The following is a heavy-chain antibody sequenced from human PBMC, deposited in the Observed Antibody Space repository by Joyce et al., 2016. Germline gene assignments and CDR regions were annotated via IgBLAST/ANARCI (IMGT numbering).Heavy chain of an antibody. CDR2: VSYTGST. J-gene: IGHJ4*02. V-gene: IGHV4-59*12. CDR3: TREATGVTVFDY. Sequence: QVQLQESGPGLVKPSETLSLPCTVSGGSISPYYWSWIRQPPGKGLEWIGYVSYTGSTNYRPSLGSRLSISVDKSNNQCSLELTSMTTTDTAVYYCTREATGVTVFDYWGQGTLVTVSS. CDR1: GGSISPYY. D-gene: IGHD3-3*01.